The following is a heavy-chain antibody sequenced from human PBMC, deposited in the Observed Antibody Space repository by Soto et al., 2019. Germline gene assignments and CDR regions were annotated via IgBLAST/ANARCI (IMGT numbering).Heavy chain of an antibody. CDR1: GGSISSYY. CDR2: IYYSGST. D-gene: IGHD3-22*01. V-gene: IGHV4-59*08. CDR3: ARHRETYYYDSSGLYYGMDV. J-gene: IGHJ6*02. Sequence: SETLSLTCTVSGGSISSYYWSWIRQPPGKGLEWIGYIYYSGSTNYNPSLKSRVTISVDTSKNQFSLKLSSVTAADTAVYYCARHRETYYYDSSGLYYGMDVWGQGTTVTVSS.